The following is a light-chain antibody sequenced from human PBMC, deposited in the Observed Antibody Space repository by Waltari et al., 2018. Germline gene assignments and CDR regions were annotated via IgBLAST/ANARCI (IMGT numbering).Light chain of an antibody. CDR1: QAISSY. Sequence: DIQMTQSPSSLSASVGDTVTITCRASQAISSYLNWFQQKPGKAPNLLIYAATTLQSGVPSRFSGSGSGTEFTLTINILQPEDFAAYYCLQHNTYPWTFGQGTKVEIK. CDR2: AAT. CDR3: LQHNTYPWT. V-gene: IGKV1-17*01. J-gene: IGKJ1*01.